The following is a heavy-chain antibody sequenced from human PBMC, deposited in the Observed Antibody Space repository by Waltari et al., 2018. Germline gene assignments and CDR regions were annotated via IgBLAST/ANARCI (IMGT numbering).Heavy chain of an antibody. CDR3: ARSGGYIDY. V-gene: IGHV3-74*01. CDR2: INKNGDAT. J-gene: IGHJ4*02. CDR1: GFSFSGSW. D-gene: IGHD2-15*01. Sequence: EVNLVESGGGLVQPGGSLRLSCAASGFSFSGSWMHWVRQAPGKGRVWVERINKNGDATSYADSVKGRFTISKDNAKNTLYLEMNSLRAEDTAVYYCARSGGYIDYWGQGTLVTVSS.